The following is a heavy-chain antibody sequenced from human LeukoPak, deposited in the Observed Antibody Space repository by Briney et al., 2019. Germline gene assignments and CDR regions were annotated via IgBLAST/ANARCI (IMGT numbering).Heavy chain of an antibody. Sequence: ASVKVSCKASGYTFTGYYIHWVRQAPGQGLEWMGWISAYNGNTNYAQKLQGRVTMTTDTSTSTAYMELRSLRSDDTAVYYCARVHYYDSSGYSKAFDIWGQGTMVTVSS. CDR1: GYTFTGYY. CDR2: ISAYNGNT. CDR3: ARVHYYDSSGYSKAFDI. J-gene: IGHJ3*02. D-gene: IGHD3-22*01. V-gene: IGHV1-18*04.